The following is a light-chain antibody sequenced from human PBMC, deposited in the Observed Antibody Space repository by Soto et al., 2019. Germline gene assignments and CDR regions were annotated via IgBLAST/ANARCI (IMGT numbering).Light chain of an antibody. CDR2: VEGSGSY. CDR3: ETWDSNIWV. J-gene: IGLJ3*02. CDR1: SGHSSYI. V-gene: IGLV4-60*02. Sequence: QLVLTQSSSASASLGSSVKLTCTLSSGHSSYIIAWHQQQPGKAPRYLMKVEGSGSYNKGSAVPDRFSGSSSGADRYLTISNLQFEDEADYFCETWDSNIWVFGGGTKLTVL.